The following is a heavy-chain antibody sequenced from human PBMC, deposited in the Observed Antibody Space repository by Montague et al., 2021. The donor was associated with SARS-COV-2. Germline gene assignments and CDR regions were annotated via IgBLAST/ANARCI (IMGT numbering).Heavy chain of an antibody. CDR1: GDSVASLSLT. V-gene: IGHV6-1*01. D-gene: IGHD6-19*01. CDR2: TYYRSKWYS. Sequence: CAISGDSVASLSLTWGEHRHSPSTRLEWLGRTYYRSKWYSDYAPSVRGRLTVNPDASKNEFSLELNYVTPEDTAVYYCVRYSGWFYFDFWGQGTLVTVSS. CDR3: VRYSGWFYFDF. J-gene: IGHJ4*02.